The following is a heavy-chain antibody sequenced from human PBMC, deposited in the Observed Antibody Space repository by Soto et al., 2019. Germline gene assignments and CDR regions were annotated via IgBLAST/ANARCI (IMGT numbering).Heavy chain of an antibody. CDR2: IYYSGST. Sequence: SETLSLTCTVSGGSISSYYWSWIRQPPGKGLEWIGYIYYSGSTNYNPSLKSRVTISVDTSKNQFSLKLGSVTAADTAVYYCARAGRRGWFDPWGQGTLVTVSS. D-gene: IGHD1-1*01. CDR1: GGSISSYY. CDR3: ARAGRRGWFDP. V-gene: IGHV4-59*01. J-gene: IGHJ5*02.